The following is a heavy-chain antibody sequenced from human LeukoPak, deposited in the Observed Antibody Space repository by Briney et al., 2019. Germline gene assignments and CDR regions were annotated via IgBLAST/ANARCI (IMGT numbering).Heavy chain of an antibody. D-gene: IGHD4-11*01. CDR3: AREQYLAYDVFGF. J-gene: IGHJ3*01. V-gene: IGHV4-59*01. CDR2: VHFSGST. Sequence: PSETPSLTCTVSGGSISNYYWSWIRQSPGRGLEWIGYVHFSGSTSFNPSLKNRVTISVDTSKNQFSLRLSSVTAADTAVYYCAREQYLAYDVFGFWGQGTMVTVSS. CDR1: GGSISNYY.